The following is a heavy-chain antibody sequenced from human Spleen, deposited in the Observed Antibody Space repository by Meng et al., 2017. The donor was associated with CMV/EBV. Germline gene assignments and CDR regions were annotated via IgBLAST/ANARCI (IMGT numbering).Heavy chain of an antibody. V-gene: IGHV3-48*04. Sequence: GGSLRLSCAASGFTFSSYSMNWVRQAPGKGLEWVSYISSSSSTIYYADSVKGRFTISRDNAKNSLYLQMNSLRAEDTAVYYCARDDCSSTSCYGGFDYWGQGTLVTVSS. J-gene: IGHJ4*02. CDR3: ARDDCSSTSCYGGFDY. D-gene: IGHD2-2*01. CDR2: ISSSSSTI. CDR1: GFTFSSYS.